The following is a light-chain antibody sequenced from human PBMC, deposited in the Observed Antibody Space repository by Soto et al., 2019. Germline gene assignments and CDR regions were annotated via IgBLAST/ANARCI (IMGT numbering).Light chain of an antibody. Sequence: EIVMTQSPATLSVSPGERATLSCRASQSVNRNLAWYQQKPGQAPRLLIYAASTRATGIPARFSGSGSGTDFTLTISSLEPEDFAVYYCQQRTNWLTFGGGTKVDIK. V-gene: IGKV3-15*01. J-gene: IGKJ4*01. CDR3: QQRTNWLT. CDR2: AAS. CDR1: QSVNRN.